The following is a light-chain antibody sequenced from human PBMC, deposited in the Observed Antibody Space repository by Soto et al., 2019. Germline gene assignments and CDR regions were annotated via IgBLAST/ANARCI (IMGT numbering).Light chain of an antibody. V-gene: IGLV7-43*01. CDR1: TGAVTSDSY. J-gene: IGLJ1*01. CDR2: STN. CDR3: LLNNGGPYV. Sequence: QAVVTQEPSLTVSPGGTVTLTCASSTGAVTSDSYPNWFQQKPGQAPRTLIYSTNHKHSWTPARFSGSLLGGKAALTLSGLHPEDKAKYYSLLNNGGPYVFGTGPKLT.